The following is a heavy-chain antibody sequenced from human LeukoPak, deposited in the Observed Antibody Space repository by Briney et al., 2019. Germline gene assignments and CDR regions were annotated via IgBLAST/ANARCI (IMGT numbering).Heavy chain of an antibody. D-gene: IGHD3-10*01. CDR3: ARDQAYYGSGSYSWYFDL. CDR1: GFNVSSNY. CDR2: IYSGGNT. V-gene: IGHV3-66*01. Sequence: GGSLRLSCAASGFNVSSNYMSWVRQAPGKGLEWVSIIYSGGNTHYADSVKGRFNLSRDTSNNMLYLQMSSLRVVDTAVYYCARDQAYYGSGSYSWYFDLWGRGTLVTVYS. J-gene: IGHJ2*01.